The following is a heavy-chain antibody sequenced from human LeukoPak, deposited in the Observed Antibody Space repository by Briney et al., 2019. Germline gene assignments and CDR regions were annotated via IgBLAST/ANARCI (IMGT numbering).Heavy chain of an antibody. Sequence: ASVKVSCKASGYTFTGYYMHWVRQAPGQGLEWMGWINPNSGGTNYAQKFQGRVTMTRDTSISTAYMKLSRLRSDDTAVYYCARGRVTIFGVVTLRGEFDPWGQGTLVTVSS. CDR2: INPNSGGT. CDR3: ARGRVTIFGVVTLRGEFDP. CDR1: GYTFTGYY. V-gene: IGHV1-2*02. J-gene: IGHJ5*02. D-gene: IGHD3-3*01.